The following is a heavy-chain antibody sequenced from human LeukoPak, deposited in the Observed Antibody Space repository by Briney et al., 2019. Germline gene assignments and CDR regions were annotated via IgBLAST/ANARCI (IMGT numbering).Heavy chain of an antibody. Sequence: GGSLRLSCAASGFTFSDYSMNWVRQAPGKGLEWITYIGGRGDGISYADSVKGRFIVSRDNAKNSLFLQMNRLRGEDTAIYFCAREIPGRIAADCWGQGTLVTVSS. J-gene: IGHJ4*02. CDR2: IGGRGDGI. D-gene: IGHD2-15*01. CDR3: AREIPGRIAADC. CDR1: GFTFSDYS. V-gene: IGHV3-48*01.